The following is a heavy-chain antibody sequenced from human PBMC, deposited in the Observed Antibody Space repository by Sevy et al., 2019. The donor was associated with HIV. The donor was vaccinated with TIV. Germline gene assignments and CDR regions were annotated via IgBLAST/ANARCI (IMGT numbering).Heavy chain of an antibody. J-gene: IGHJ4*02. V-gene: IGHV3-30-3*01. CDR2: ISYDGSNK. Sequence: GGSLRLSCAASGFTFSSYAMHWVRQAPGKGLEWVAVISYDGSNKYYADSVKGRFTISRDNSKNTLYLQMNSLRAEDTAVYYCARNMAGSSSSHFDYWGQGTLVTVSS. CDR1: GFTFSSYA. CDR3: ARNMAGSSSSHFDY. D-gene: IGHD6-6*01.